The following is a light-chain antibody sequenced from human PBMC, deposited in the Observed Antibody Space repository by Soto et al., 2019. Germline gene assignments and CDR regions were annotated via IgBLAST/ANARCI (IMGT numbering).Light chain of an antibody. CDR2: GNT. J-gene: IGLJ2*01. CDR3: QSYDSSLSAVL. CDR1: SSNIGAGYD. Sequence: QSVLTQPPSVSGAPGQRVTISCTGSSSNIGAGYDVHWYQQLPGTAPKLLIYGNTNRPSGVPDRFSGSKSDTSASLAITGLQAEDEADYHCQSYDSSLSAVLFGGGTKLTVL. V-gene: IGLV1-40*01.